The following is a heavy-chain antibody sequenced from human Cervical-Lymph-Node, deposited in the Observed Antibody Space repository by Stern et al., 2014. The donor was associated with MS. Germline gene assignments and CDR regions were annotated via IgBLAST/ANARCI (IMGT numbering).Heavy chain of an antibody. J-gene: IGHJ3*02. Sequence: QVRLVQSGAEVKKPVASGKGSCKASGYTCTSYGISWVRQVPGQGLEWMGWISAYNGNPNYAQKLQGRVTMTTDTSTSTAYMELRSLRSDDTAVYYCARGLLGSENAFDIWGQGTMVTVSS. D-gene: IGHD2-15*01. CDR3: ARGLLGSENAFDI. V-gene: IGHV1-18*01. CDR1: GYTCTSYG. CDR2: ISAYNGNP.